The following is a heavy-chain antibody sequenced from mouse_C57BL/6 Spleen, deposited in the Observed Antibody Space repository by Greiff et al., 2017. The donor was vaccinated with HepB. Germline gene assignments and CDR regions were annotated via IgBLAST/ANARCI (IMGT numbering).Heavy chain of an antibody. J-gene: IGHJ2*01. D-gene: IGHD3-3*01. CDR1: GYAFSSYW. V-gene: IGHV1-80*01. Sequence: VQLQQSGAELAKPGASVKISCNASGYAFSSYWMNWVKQRPGKGLEWIGQIYPGDGDTNYNGKFKGKATLTADKSSSTAYMQLSSLTSEDSAAYSCARRGNCCGGHFDYWGQGTTLTVSS. CDR3: ARRGNCCGGHFDY. CDR2: IYPGDGDT.